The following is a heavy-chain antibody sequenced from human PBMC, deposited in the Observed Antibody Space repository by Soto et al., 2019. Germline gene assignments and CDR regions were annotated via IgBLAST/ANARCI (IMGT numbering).Heavy chain of an antibody. CDR1: GFTFTSSA. D-gene: IGHD3-22*01. Sequence: SVKVSCKASGFTFTSSAMQWVRQARGQRLEWIGWIVVGSGNTNYAQKFQERVTITRDMSTSTAYMELSSLRSEDTAVYYCAAQPIGDYYFFAYWGQGPLVNVSS. V-gene: IGHV1-58*02. CDR2: IVVGSGNT. J-gene: IGHJ4*02. CDR3: AAQPIGDYYFFAY.